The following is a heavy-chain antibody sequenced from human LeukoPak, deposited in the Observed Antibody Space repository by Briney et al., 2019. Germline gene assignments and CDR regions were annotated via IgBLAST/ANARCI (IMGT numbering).Heavy chain of an antibody. D-gene: IGHD4-23*01. CDR3: ARVLRWSIDY. Sequence: PGGSLRLSCAASGFTFSTYAMNWVRQAPGKGLEWVANIKQDGSEKYYVDSVKGRFTISRDNANNSLYLQMNSLRAEDTAVYYCARVLRWSIDYWGQGTLVTVSS. J-gene: IGHJ4*02. V-gene: IGHV3-7*04. CDR2: IKQDGSEK. CDR1: GFTFSTYA.